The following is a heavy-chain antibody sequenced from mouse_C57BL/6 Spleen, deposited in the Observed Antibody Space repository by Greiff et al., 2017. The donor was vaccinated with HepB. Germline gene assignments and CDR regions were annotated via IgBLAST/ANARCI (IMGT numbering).Heavy chain of an antibody. V-gene: IGHV1-64*01. CDR2: IHPNSGST. D-gene: IGHD2-5*01. CDR3: ARDSNYGAWFAY. CDR1: GYTFISYW. Sequence: QVQLQQPGAELVKPGASVKLSCKASGYTFISYWMHWVKQRPGQGLEWIGMIHPNSGSTNYNEKSKSKATLTVDKSSSTAYMQLSSLTSEDSAVYYCARDSNYGAWFAYWGQGTLVTVS. J-gene: IGHJ3*01.